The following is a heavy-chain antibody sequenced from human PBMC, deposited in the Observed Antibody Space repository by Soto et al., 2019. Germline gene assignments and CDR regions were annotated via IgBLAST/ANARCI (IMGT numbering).Heavy chain of an antibody. CDR3: ARGTYSSSWYVHYYGMDV. CDR2: IYYSGST. J-gene: IGHJ6*02. CDR1: GGSISSGGYY. Sequence: TSETLSLTCTVSGGSISSGGYYWSWIRQHPGKGLEWIGYIYYSGSTYYNPSPKSRVTISVDTSKNQFSLKLSSVTAADTAVYYCARGTYSSSWYVHYYGMDVWGQGTTVTVSS. D-gene: IGHD6-13*01. V-gene: IGHV4-31*03.